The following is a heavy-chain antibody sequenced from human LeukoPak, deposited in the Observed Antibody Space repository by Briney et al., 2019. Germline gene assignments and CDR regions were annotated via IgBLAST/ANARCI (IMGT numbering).Heavy chain of an antibody. D-gene: IGHD5-18*01. J-gene: IGHJ4*02. CDR2: ISYDGSNK. CDR1: GFTFSSYG. CDR3: AKDISEYTYGPRDPFDY. Sequence: PGGSLRLSCAASGFTFSSYGMHWVRQAPGKGLEWVAVISYDGSNKYYADSVKGRFTISRDNSKNTLYLQMNSLRAEDTALYYCAKDISEYTYGPRDPFDYWGQGTLVTVSS. V-gene: IGHV3-30*18.